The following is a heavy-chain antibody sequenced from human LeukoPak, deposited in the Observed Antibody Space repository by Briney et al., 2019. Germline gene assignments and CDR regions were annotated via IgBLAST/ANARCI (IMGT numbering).Heavy chain of an antibody. V-gene: IGHV1-2*02. Sequence: ASVKVSCKASGYTFTGYYMHWVRQAPGQGLEWMGWINPNSGGTNYAQKFQGRVTMTRDTSTSTVYMELSSLRSEDTAVYYCAVRRDGYNPFDYWGQGTLVTVSS. CDR2: INPNSGGT. CDR3: AVRRDGYNPFDY. J-gene: IGHJ4*02. D-gene: IGHD5-24*01. CDR1: GYTFTGYY.